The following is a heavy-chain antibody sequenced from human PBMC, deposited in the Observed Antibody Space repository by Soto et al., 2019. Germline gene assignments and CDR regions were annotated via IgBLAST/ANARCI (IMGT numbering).Heavy chain of an antibody. V-gene: IGHV3-23*01. Sequence: EVQLLESGGGLVQPGGSLRLSCVASGFTFSTYAMSWVRQAPGKGLEWVSAISPSGASTYYPDSVKGRFTVSRDNSKNTLYLQMISLRAEETAVYYCAKDRGSGDQGRVRFDPWGQGTLVTVSS. D-gene: IGHD2-15*01. CDR2: ISPSGAST. CDR1: GFTFSTYA. CDR3: AKDRGSGDQGRVRFDP. J-gene: IGHJ5*02.